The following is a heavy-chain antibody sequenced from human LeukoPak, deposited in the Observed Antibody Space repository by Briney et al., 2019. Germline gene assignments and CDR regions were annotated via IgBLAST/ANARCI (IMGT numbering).Heavy chain of an antibody. Sequence: SETLSLTCTVSGGSISSYYWSWIRQPPGKGLEWIGYIYYSGSTNYNPSLKSRVTISVDTSKNQFSLKLSSVTAADTAVYYCARVDTGAMDVWGKETTVTVSS. CDR3: ARVDTGAMDV. J-gene: IGHJ6*03. V-gene: IGHV4-59*01. D-gene: IGHD5-18*01. CDR1: GGSISSYY. CDR2: IYYSGST.